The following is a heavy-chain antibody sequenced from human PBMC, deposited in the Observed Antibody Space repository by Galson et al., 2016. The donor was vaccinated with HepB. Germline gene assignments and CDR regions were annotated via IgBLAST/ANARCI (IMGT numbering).Heavy chain of an antibody. V-gene: IGHV3-7*01. CDR2: IKQDGSEK. CDR3: ARFDYGDYNDAFDI. J-gene: IGHJ3*02. CDR1: GFIFSSHW. Sequence: SLRLSCAASGFIFSSHWMSWVRQAPGKGLEWVANIKQDGSEKYYVDSVKGRFSISRDNGKDSLYLQMNSLRAEDTALYYCARFDYGDYNDAFDIWGQGTMVTVSS. D-gene: IGHD4-17*01.